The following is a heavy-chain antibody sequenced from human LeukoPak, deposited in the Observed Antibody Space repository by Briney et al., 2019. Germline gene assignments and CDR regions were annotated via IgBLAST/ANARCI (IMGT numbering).Heavy chain of an antibody. CDR1: GGTFSSYA. J-gene: IGHJ4*02. Sequence: ASVKVSCKASGGTFSSYAVSWVRLTPGQGLEWMGWINPNSGGTNYAQKFQGRVTMTRDTSISTAYMELSRLRSDDTAVYYCARGQGVFTMIVVVITMGSDYWGQGTLVTVSS. CDR3: ARGQGVFTMIVVVITMGSDY. CDR2: INPNSGGT. V-gene: IGHV1-2*02. D-gene: IGHD3-22*01.